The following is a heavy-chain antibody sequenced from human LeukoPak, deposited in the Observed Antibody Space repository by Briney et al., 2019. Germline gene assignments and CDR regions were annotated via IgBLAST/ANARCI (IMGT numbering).Heavy chain of an antibody. D-gene: IGHD3-9*01. CDR3: TTSPLRFFDWPLT. Sequence: PGGSLRLSCAASGFSFNNAWMNWVRQAPGKGLECVGGIKSKTDGGTTDYTAPVKGRFTISRDDSRNTLYLEMNSLKTEDTAVYYCTTSPLRFFDWPLTWGQGTLVTVSS. CDR1: GFSFNNAW. J-gene: IGHJ4*02. V-gene: IGHV3-15*01. CDR2: IKSKTDGGTT.